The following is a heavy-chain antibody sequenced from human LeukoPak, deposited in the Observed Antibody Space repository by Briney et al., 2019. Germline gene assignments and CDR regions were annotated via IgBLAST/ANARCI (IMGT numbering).Heavy chain of an antibody. CDR2: IYSGGST. J-gene: IGHJ3*02. CDR1: GFTVSSNY. D-gene: IGHD3-22*01. Sequence: GGSLRLSCAASGFTVSSNYMSWVRQAPGKGLEWVSVIYSGGSTYYADSVKGRFTISRDNSKNALYLQMNSLRAEDTAVYYCARDGYYYDSSGSYISAFDIWGQGTMVTVSS. V-gene: IGHV3-53*01. CDR3: ARDGYYYDSSGSYISAFDI.